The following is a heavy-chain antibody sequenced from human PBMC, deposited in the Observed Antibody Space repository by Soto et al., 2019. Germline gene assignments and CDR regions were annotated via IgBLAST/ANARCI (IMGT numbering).Heavy chain of an antibody. CDR3: ARDPTTRAGMDIDY. Sequence: EVQLVESGGGLVQPGGSLTLSCSASGFAFNDYWMHWVRQAPGKGLVWVSRIRGDGSGSNYADSVKGRFTISRDNAKNTLYRQMNSMRGEDTAVYYCARDPTTRAGMDIDYWGQGTLVTVSS. CDR1: GFAFNDYW. V-gene: IGHV3-74*01. D-gene: IGHD6-19*01. J-gene: IGHJ4*02. CDR2: IRGDGSGS.